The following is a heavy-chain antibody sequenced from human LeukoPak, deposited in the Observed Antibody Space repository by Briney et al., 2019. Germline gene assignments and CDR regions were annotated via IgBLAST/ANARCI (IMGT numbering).Heavy chain of an antibody. D-gene: IGHD5-18*01. Sequence: ASVKVSCKASGYTFTGYYMHWVRQAPGQGLEWMGWINPNSGGTNYAQKFQGWVSMTRDTSISTAYMELSSLRSEDTAVYYCATLDVDTPMATDYWGQGTLVTVSS. CDR3: ATLDVDTPMATDY. J-gene: IGHJ4*02. CDR1: GYTFTGYY. CDR2: INPNSGGT. V-gene: IGHV1-2*04.